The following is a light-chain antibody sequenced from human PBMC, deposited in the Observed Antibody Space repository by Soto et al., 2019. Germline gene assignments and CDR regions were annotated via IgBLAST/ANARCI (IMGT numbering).Light chain of an antibody. CDR2: KAS. CDR3: QQYDPYSST. CDR1: QSISDW. Sequence: DIQMTQSPSTLSASVGDRVTITCRASQSISDWLAWYQQKPGKAPTLLIYKASSLQSGVPSRFSGSGSGTDFTLTISSLQPDDFATYYCQQYDPYSSTFGQGTKLEIK. J-gene: IGKJ2*01. V-gene: IGKV1-5*03.